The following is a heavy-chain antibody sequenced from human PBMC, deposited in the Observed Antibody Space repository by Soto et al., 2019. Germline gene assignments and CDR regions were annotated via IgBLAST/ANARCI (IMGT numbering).Heavy chain of an antibody. V-gene: IGHV4-31*03. CDR2: IYYSGST. CDR1: GGSISSGGYY. CDR3: ARGWVDYDFWSGPIFDY. D-gene: IGHD3-3*01. J-gene: IGHJ4*02. Sequence: QVQLQESGPGLVKPSQTLSLTCTVSGGSISSGGYYWSWIRQHPGKGLEWIGYIYYSGSTYYNPSLKSRVTISVATSKNQFSLKLSSVTAADTAVYYCARGWVDYDFWSGPIFDYWGQGTLVTVSS.